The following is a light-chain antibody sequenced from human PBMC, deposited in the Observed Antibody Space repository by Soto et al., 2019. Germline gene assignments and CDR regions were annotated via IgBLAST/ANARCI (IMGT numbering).Light chain of an antibody. J-gene: IGKJ5*01. Sequence: EIVLTQSPGTLSLSPGERATLSCRASQSVSSSYLAWYRQKPGQAPRLLIYGASSRATGIPDRFSGSGSGTGFTLTISRLEPEDFAVFYCQQYGSSPTFGQGTRREIK. CDR1: QSVSSSY. V-gene: IGKV3-20*01. CDR3: QQYGSSPT. CDR2: GAS.